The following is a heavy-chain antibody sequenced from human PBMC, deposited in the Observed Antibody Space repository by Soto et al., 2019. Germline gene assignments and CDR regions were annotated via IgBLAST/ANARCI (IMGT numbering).Heavy chain of an antibody. Sequence: ASVKVSCKASGYTFTSYYMHWLRQAPGQGLEWMGIINPSGGSTSYAQKFQGRVTMTRDTSTSTVYMELSSLKSEDTAVYYCAREEWLDKYYYGMDVWGQGTTVTVSS. CDR1: GYTFTSYY. D-gene: IGHD3-3*01. CDR2: INPSGGST. J-gene: IGHJ6*02. V-gene: IGHV1-46*01. CDR3: AREEWLDKYYYGMDV.